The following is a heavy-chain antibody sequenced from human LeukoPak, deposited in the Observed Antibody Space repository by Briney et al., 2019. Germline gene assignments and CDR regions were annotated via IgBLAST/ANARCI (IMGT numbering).Heavy chain of an antibody. D-gene: IGHD2-15*01. CDR2: INPNSGDT. V-gene: IGHV1-2*02. CDR1: GYTFTGYY. Sequence: ASVKVSCKASGYTFTGYYIHWVRQAPGQGLEWMGWINPNSGDTLYAQKFQGRVTMTSDTSISTAYMELSRLRSDDTAVYYCARDRGYCSGTSCLLYDYWGQGTLVTVSS. J-gene: IGHJ4*02. CDR3: ARDRGYCSGTSCLLYDY.